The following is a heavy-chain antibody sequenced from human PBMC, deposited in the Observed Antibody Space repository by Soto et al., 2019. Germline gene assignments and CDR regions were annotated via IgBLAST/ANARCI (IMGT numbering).Heavy chain of an antibody. CDR2: ISWNSGSI. J-gene: IGHJ5*02. CDR1: GFTFDDYA. Sequence: EVQLVESGGGLVQPGRSLTLSCAASGFTFDDYAMHWVRQAPGKGLEWVSGISWNSGSIGYADSVQGRFTISRDNAKNSLYMQMNSLIVEDTAFYYCAKGRDSSSSSWFEPWGQGTLVTVSS. CDR3: AKGRDSSSSSWFEP. V-gene: IGHV3-9*01. D-gene: IGHD6-6*01.